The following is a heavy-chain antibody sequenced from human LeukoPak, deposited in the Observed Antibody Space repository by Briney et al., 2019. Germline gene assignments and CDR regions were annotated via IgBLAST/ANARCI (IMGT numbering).Heavy chain of an antibody. V-gene: IGHV3-20*04. CDR1: GFTFDDYG. CDR3: AKESGKFDY. CDR2: ISWNGAST. Sequence: GGSLRLSCAASGFTFDDYGMSWVRQPPGKGLEWVSGISWNGASTGYADSVKGRFIISRDNAKNSLYLQMNSLRSEDTAMYYCAKESGKFDYWGQGTLVAVSS. J-gene: IGHJ4*02.